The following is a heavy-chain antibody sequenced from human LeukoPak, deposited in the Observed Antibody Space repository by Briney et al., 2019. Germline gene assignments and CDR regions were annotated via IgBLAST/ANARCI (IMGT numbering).Heavy chain of an antibody. CDR2: IYHRGST. D-gene: IGHD6-19*01. J-gene: IGHJ4*02. CDR1: GYSISSGYY. V-gene: IGHV4-38-2*02. Sequence: PSETLSLTCTVSGYSISSGYYWGWIRQPPGKGLEWIGSIYHRGSTYYNPSLQSRVTISVDTSKNQFSLKLSSVTAADTAVYYCARLVAVAGRNYWGQGTLVTVSS. CDR3: ARLVAVAGRNY.